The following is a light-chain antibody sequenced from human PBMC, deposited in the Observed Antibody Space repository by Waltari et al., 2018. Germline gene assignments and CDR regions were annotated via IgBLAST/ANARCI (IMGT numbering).Light chain of an antibody. CDR2: DTS. J-gene: IGKJ4*01. Sequence: DIQMTQSPSSLAASVGDRVTITCQASQDIPIYLNWYQQKPGKAPKLLIYDTSKLETRVPSRFSGSGSGTHFTFTISSLQPEDIATYYCQVSFHFPLTFGGGTKLEIK. V-gene: IGKV1-33*01. CDR1: QDIPIY. CDR3: QVSFHFPLT.